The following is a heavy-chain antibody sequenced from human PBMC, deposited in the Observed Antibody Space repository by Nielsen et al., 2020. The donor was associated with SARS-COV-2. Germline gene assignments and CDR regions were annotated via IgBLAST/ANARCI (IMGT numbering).Heavy chain of an antibody. CDR2: ISSSSSTI. Sequence: GGSLRLSCAASGFTFSSYSMNWVRQAPGKGLEWVSYISSSSSTIYYADSVKGRFTISRDNAKNSLYLQMNSLRDEDTAVYCCARGGYSSSWYEAKGWFDPWGQGTLVTVSS. D-gene: IGHD6-13*01. CDR1: GFTFSSYS. CDR3: ARGGYSSSWYEAKGWFDP. V-gene: IGHV3-48*02. J-gene: IGHJ5*02.